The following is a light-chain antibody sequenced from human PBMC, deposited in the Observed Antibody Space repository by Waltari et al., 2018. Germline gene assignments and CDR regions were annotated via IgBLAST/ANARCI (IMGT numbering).Light chain of an antibody. Sequence: QSALTQPASVSGFPGQSITISCTGTSSDVGSYNLVSWYQQYPGKAPKLMIYDGSKRPSGVSNRLSGSKSVNTASLTISGLQAEDEADYYCCSYADSSTLVFGGGTKLTVL. V-gene: IGLV2-23*01. CDR3: CSYADSSTLV. CDR2: DGS. J-gene: IGLJ3*02. CDR1: SSDVGSYNL.